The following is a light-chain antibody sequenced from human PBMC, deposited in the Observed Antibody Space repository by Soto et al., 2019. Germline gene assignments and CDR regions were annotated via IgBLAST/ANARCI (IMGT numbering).Light chain of an antibody. V-gene: IGLV2-8*02. CDR3: TSYAGTYSFFYV. J-gene: IGLJ1*01. CDR2: EVS. Sequence: SALTQPPSASRSPGQSVTISCTGTSSDVGAYNYVSWYQQLPGKAPKLIIYEVSKRPSGVPDRFSGSKSGNTASLTVSGLQAEDEADYYCTSYAGTYSFFYVFGTGTKVTVL. CDR1: SSDVGAYNY.